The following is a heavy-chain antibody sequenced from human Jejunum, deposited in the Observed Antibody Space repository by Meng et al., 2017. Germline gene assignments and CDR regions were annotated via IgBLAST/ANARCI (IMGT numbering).Heavy chain of an antibody. CDR1: GFTFSTYS. CDR3: ARDWDWVVWDY. V-gene: IGHV3-74*01. J-gene: IGHJ4*02. D-gene: IGHD3/OR15-3a*01. CDR2: IKPDGRTT. Sequence: GPVAGAGGGLVHPGGSLTLSCAASGFTFSTYSMHWVRQAPGKGLVWVSQIKPDGRTTAYADSVKGRFTISRDNAKSTLYLEMNSLRAEDAAVYYCARDWDWVVWDYWGQGTLVTVSS.